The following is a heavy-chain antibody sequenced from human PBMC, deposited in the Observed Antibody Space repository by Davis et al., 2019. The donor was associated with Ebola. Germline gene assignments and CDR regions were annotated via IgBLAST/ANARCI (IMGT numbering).Heavy chain of an antibody. Sequence: PGGSLRLSCAASGFTFSSYSMNWVRQAPGKGLEWVSSISRGSGYIYYADSVKGRFTISRDNAKNSLYLQMNSLRAEDTAVYYCARDLVPGTPDYFDCWGQGTLVTVSS. CDR2: ISRGSGYI. D-gene: IGHD1-26*01. CDR3: ARDLVPGTPDYFDC. CDR1: GFTFSSYS. J-gene: IGHJ4*02. V-gene: IGHV3-21*01.